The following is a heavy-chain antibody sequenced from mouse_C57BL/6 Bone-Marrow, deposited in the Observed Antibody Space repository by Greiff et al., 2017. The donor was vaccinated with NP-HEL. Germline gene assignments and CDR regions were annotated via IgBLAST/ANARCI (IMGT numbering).Heavy chain of an antibody. CDR1: GYTFTNYW. D-gene: IGHD1-1*01. J-gene: IGHJ2*01. CDR3: ARSDYGSYYFDY. CDR2: IYPGGGYT. Sequence: VQLQQSGAELVRPGTSVKMSCKASGYTFTNYWIGWAKQRPGHGLEWIGDIYPGGGYTNYNEKFKGKATLTADKSSSTAYMQFSSLTSEDSDIYYCARSDYGSYYFDYWGQGTTLTVSS. V-gene: IGHV1-63*01.